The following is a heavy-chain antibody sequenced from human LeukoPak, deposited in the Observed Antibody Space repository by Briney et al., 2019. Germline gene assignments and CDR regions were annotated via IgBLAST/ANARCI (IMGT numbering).Heavy chain of an antibody. Sequence: GGSLRLSCAASGFTSDDYAMHWVRQAPGKGLEWVAGISWNSRNIGYADSVKGRFTISRDNAKNSLYLQMNSLRAEDTAVYYCARRYCSSTSCYPSDFWSGDYMDVWGKGTTVTVSS. CDR2: ISWNSRNI. D-gene: IGHD2-2*01. CDR3: ARRYCSSTSCYPSDFWSGDYMDV. CDR1: GFTSDDYA. J-gene: IGHJ6*03. V-gene: IGHV3-9*02.